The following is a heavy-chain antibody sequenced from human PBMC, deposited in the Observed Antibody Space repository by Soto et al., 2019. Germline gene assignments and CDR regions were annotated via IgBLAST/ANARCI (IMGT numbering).Heavy chain of an antibody. CDR1: GGTFSSHS. CDR3: AREVGYGDFSAALLD. V-gene: IGHV1-69*01. J-gene: IGHJ4*02. Sequence: VQLMQSGAEVKQPGSSVKVSCKASGGTFSSHSINWVRQAPGQGLEWMGGIITLFGTANYAQNFQGRVTITADQSTSTAYMELNSPRSDDTAVYYCAREVGYGDFSAALLDWGKGTLVTVSS. D-gene: IGHD4-17*01. CDR2: IITLFGTA.